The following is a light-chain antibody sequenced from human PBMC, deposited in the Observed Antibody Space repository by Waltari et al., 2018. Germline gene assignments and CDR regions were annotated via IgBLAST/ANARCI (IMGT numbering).Light chain of an antibody. J-gene: IGKJ1*01. Sequence: DIQMTQSPATLSASVRDTVTITCRASQSIRTWLAWYQQKPGTAPNLLIYKASTLDTGDPSRFSGSGSETDFTLTISSLQPDDFATYYCQQYHSSPGTFGQGTKGEIK. CDR2: KAS. CDR3: QQYHSSPGT. V-gene: IGKV1-5*03. CDR1: QSIRTW.